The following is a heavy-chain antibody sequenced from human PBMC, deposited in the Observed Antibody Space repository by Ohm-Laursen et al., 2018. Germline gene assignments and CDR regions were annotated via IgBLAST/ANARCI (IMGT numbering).Heavy chain of an antibody. V-gene: IGHV4-34*01. Sequence: SDTLSLTCAVYGGSFSGYYWNWIRQPPGKGLEWIGEINHSGSTNYNPSLKSQVTISVDTSKNQFSLKLSSVTAADTSVYYCARYEGGYYRPGAFDIWGQGTMVTVSS. D-gene: IGHD3-22*01. CDR3: ARYEGGYYRPGAFDI. CDR1: GGSFSGYY. CDR2: INHSGST. J-gene: IGHJ3*02.